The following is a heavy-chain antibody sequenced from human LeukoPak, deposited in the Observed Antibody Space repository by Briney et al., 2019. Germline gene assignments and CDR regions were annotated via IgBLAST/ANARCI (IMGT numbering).Heavy chain of an antibody. CDR1: GGSISSGSYY. CDR3: ARVRLSSWGYYDSSGYSRAIFDY. CDR2: IYTSGST. V-gene: IGHV4-61*02. Sequence: PSETLSLTCTVSGGSISSGSYYWSWIRQPAGKGLEWIGRIYTSGSTNYNPSLKSRVTISVDTSKNQFSLKLSSVTAADTAVYYCARVRLSSWGYYDSSGYSRAIFDYWGQGTLVTVSS. D-gene: IGHD3-22*01. J-gene: IGHJ4*02.